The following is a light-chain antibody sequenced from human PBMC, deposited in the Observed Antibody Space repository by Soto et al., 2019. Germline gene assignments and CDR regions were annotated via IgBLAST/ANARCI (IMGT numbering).Light chain of an antibody. J-gene: IGKJ1*01. CDR3: PHSNSYPEA. CDR1: QNINGY. CDR2: AAS. Sequence: PVTQSAAYLSASIGDRGASTYRARQNINGYLNWYRQKPGKAPKLLIYAASSLQSGVPSRFSGSGSGTEFTLAISRLQPDDFATYYCPHSNSYPEAFAQGTKVDIK. V-gene: IGKV1-9*01.